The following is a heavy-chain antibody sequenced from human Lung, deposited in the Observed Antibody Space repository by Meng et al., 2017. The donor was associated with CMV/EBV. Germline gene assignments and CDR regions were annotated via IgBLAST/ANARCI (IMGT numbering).Heavy chain of an antibody. CDR1: GYAFTTYW. CDR2: INPADSNT. D-gene: IGHD3-3*01. V-gene: IGHV5-51*01. J-gene: IGHJ5*02. Sequence: XVSXXTSGYAFTTYWVGWVRQKPGKGLEWMGIINPADSNTRYSPSFQGQVTISADKSTSTAYLQWSSLRASDTAMYYCVRGTLRFLEWFEGGWFDPWGQGTXVTVSS. CDR3: VRGTLRFLEWFEGGWFDP.